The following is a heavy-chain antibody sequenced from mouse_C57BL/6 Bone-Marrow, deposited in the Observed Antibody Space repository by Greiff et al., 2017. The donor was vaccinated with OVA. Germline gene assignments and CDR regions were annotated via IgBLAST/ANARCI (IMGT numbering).Heavy chain of an antibody. CDR1: GFNIKDDY. D-gene: IGHD1-1*01. CDR2: IDPENGDT. CDR3: TITTVVAGYAMDY. V-gene: IGHV14-4*01. J-gene: IGHJ4*01. Sequence: EVQLQESGAELVRPGASVKLSCTASGFNIKDDYMHWVNQRPEQGLEWIGWIDPENGDTEYASKFQGKATIPADTSSHTAYLQLSSLTTEDTAVYYCTITTVVAGYAMDYWGQGTSVTVSS.